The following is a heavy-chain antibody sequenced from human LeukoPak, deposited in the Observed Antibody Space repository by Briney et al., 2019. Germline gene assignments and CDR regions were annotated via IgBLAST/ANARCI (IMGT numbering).Heavy chain of an antibody. D-gene: IGHD3-9*01. CDR3: ARVAPTILRYFDWLYSFDY. Sequence: EASVKVSCKASGYTFTSYGISWVRQAPGQGLEWMGWISAYNGNTNYAQKLQGRVTMTTDTSTSTAYMELRSLRSDDTAVYYCARVAPTILRYFDWLYSFDYWGQGTLVTVSS. J-gene: IGHJ4*02. CDR1: GYTFTSYG. CDR2: ISAYNGNT. V-gene: IGHV1-18*01.